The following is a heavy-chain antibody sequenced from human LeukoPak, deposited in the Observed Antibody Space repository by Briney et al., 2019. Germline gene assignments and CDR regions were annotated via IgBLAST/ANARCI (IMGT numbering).Heavy chain of an antibody. CDR2: IYHSGST. V-gene: IGHV4-30-2*01. D-gene: IGHD4-23*01. CDR3: ARTAWVVDYGGNSELDY. Sequence: SETLSLTCAVSGGSISSGGYSWSWIRQPPGKGLEWIGYIYHSGSTYYNPSLKSRVTISVDRSKNQFSLKLSSVTAADTAVYYCARTAWVVDYGGNSELDYWGQGTLVTVSS. CDR1: GGSISSGGYS. J-gene: IGHJ4*02.